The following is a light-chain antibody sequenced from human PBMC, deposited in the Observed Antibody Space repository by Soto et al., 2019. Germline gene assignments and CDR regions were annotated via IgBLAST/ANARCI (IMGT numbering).Light chain of an antibody. CDR3: QPYGNVTYT. CDR2: GAS. Sequence: DIVLTQSPGTLSLSPGERATLSCRASQSVGSDYLAWYQQKRGKAPRLLMYGASSMATGIPDRFSGSGSGTDFTLTISRLEPEDAAVYFCQPYGNVTYTFGQGTKLEIK. J-gene: IGKJ2*01. V-gene: IGKV3-20*01. CDR1: QSVGSDY.